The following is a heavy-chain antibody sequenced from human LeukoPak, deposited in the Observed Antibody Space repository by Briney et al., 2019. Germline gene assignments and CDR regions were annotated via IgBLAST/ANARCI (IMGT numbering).Heavy chain of an antibody. V-gene: IGHV4-59*01. D-gene: IGHD5-18*01. CDR2: IDNSGRT. CDR1: GGSINNYY. CDR3: ARASGGYGYGYVTRYYYYMDV. Sequence: PSETLSLTCTVSGGSINNYYWSWIRQPPGKGLEWIGYIDNSGRTKYNPSLKSRVTISLDTSENQFSPKVSSVIAADAAVYYCARASGGYGYGYVTRYYYYMDVWGKGTTVTVSS. J-gene: IGHJ6*03.